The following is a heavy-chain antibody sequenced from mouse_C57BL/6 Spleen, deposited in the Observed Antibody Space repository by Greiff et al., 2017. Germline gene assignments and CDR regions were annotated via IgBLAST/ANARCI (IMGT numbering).Heavy chain of an antibody. Sequence: QVQLQQPGAELVKPGASVKLSCKASGYTFTSYWMHWVKQRPGRGLEWIGRIDPNGGGTKYNEKFKSKATLTVDKPSSTAYMQLSSLTSEDSSVYYCASSYSNYDAMDYWGQGTSVTVSS. V-gene: IGHV1-72*01. J-gene: IGHJ4*01. CDR3: ASSYSNYDAMDY. CDR1: GYTFTSYW. D-gene: IGHD2-5*01. CDR2: IDPNGGGT.